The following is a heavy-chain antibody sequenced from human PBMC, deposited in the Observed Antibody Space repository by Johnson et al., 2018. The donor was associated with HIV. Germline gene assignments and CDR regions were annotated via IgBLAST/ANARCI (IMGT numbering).Heavy chain of an antibody. Sequence: VQLVESGGGLVQPGGSLRLSCAASGFTFSSSGSTIYYADSVKGRFTISRDNAKNSLYLQMNSLRAEDTAVYYCARATNSDYYWGIDAFDIWGQGTMVTVSS. CDR3: ARATNSDYYWGIDAFDI. V-gene: IGHV3-69-1*01. CDR2: SGSTI. D-gene: IGHD3-22*01. CDR1: GFTFS. J-gene: IGHJ3*02.